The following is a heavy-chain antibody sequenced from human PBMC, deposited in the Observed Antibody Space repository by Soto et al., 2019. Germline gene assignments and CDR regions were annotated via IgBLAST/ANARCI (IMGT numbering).Heavy chain of an antibody. Sequence: QLQLQESGPGLVKPSETLSLTCTVSGGSISSSSYYWGWIRQPPGKGLEWIGSIYYSGSTYYNPSLKSRVTISVDTSKNQFSLKLSSVTAADTAVYYCARHQYYDFWSGYYGYYYMDVWGKGTTVTVSS. CDR1: GGSISSSSYY. D-gene: IGHD3-3*01. CDR2: IYYSGST. V-gene: IGHV4-39*01. J-gene: IGHJ6*03. CDR3: ARHQYYDFWSGYYGYYYMDV.